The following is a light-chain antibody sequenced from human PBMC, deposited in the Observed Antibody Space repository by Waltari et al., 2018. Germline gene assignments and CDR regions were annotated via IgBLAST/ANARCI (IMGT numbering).Light chain of an antibody. CDR3: AAWDDSLSGRV. CDR1: RSNIGSNY. CDR2: RNN. Sequence: SVLTQPPSASGTPGQRVTISCSGSRSNIGSNYVYWYQQLPGTAPNLLIYRNNQRPSGVPDRFSGAKSGTSASLAISGLRSEDEADYYCAAWDDSLSGRVFGGGTKVTVL. V-gene: IGLV1-47*01. J-gene: IGLJ3*02.